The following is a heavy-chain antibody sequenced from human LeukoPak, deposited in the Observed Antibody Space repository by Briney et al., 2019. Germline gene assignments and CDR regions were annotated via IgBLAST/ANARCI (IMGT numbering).Heavy chain of an antibody. CDR1: GGSISSGDYY. J-gene: IGHJ4*02. D-gene: IGHD3-22*01. V-gene: IGHV4-30-4*01. CDR2: IYYSGST. Sequence: PSETLSLTRTVSGGSISSGDYYWSWIRQPPGKGLEWIGYIYYSGSTYYNPSLKSRVTISVDTSKNQFSLKLSSVTAADTAVYYCARENYYDSSVVDYWGQGTLVTVSS. CDR3: ARENYYDSSVVDY.